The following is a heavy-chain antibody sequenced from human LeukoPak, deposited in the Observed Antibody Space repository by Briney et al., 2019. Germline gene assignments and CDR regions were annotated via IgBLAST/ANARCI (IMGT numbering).Heavy chain of an antibody. D-gene: IGHD4-17*01. CDR3: ARAAGDYGDYDYFYYMDV. CDR1: GYTFTGYY. CDR2: INLNSGGT. Sequence: GASVKVSCKASGYTFTGYYMHWVRQAPGQGLEWMGWINLNSGGTNYAQKFQGRVTMTRDTSISTAYMELNTLRSDDTAMYYCARAAGDYGDYDYFYYMDVWGKGTTVTISS. J-gene: IGHJ6*03. V-gene: IGHV1-2*02.